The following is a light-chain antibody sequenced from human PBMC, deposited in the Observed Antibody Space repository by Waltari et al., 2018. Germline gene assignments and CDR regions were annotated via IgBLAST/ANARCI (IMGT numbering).Light chain of an antibody. J-gene: IGKJ5*01. CDR3: QQYYSIPIT. CDR1: QTVFYSSNNTDC. CDR2: WAS. V-gene: IGKV4-1*01. Sequence: DIVMTQSPDSLAVSLGERATINCKSSQTVFYSSNNTDCLAWYQQKPGQPPQLLIYWASTRESGVPDRFSGSGSGTDFTLTISSLQAEDVAVYYCQQYYSIPITFGQGTRLEI.